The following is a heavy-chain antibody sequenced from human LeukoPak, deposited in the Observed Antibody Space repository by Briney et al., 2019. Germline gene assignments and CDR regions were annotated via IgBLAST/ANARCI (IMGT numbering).Heavy chain of an antibody. D-gene: IGHD5-24*01. J-gene: IGHJ4*02. CDR3: ARVVEMASTLMGTFDY. CDR2: ISVYNGNT. V-gene: IGHV1-18*04. CDR1: GYTYTIYG. Sequence: ASVKVSCKASGYTYTIYGISWVRQAPGQGLEWMGWISVYNGNTKYAQRLQGRVTMTTDTSTSTAYMELRSLRSDDTAVYYCARVVEMASTLMGTFDYWGQGTLVTVSS.